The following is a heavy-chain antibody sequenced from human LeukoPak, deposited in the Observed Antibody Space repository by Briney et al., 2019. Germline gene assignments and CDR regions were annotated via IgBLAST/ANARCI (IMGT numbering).Heavy chain of an antibody. CDR2: IKQDGSET. CDR3: ARGGYSYGHEDNFDY. Sequence: GGSLRLSCAASGFSFSTYWMSWVRQAPGKGLEWVANIKQDGSETHYVDSVKGRFTISRDNAKKLVYLQMNSLRAEDTAVYYCARGGYSYGHEDNFDYWGQGTLVTVSS. D-gene: IGHD5-18*01. V-gene: IGHV3-7*01. J-gene: IGHJ4*02. CDR1: GFSFSTYW.